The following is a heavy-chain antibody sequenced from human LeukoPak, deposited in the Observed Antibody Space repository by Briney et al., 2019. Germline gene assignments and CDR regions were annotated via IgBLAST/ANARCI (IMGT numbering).Heavy chain of an antibody. V-gene: IGHV4-59*01. CDR1: GGSLSDYY. CDR3: ARGGVAAKYYFDF. D-gene: IGHD3-10*01. Sequence: SETLSLTCAVQGGSLSDYYWSWIRQPPGKGLEFIGYIYYSGSTNFNPSLKSRVTLSVDTSKNQISLKLNSVTAADTAVYYCARGGVAAKYYFDFWGQGTLVTVSS. J-gene: IGHJ4*02. CDR2: IYYSGST.